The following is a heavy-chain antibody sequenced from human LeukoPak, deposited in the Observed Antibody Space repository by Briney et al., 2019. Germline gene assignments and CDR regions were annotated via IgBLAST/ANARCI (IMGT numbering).Heavy chain of an antibody. CDR3: ATDVRGLVPYYFDF. Sequence: SETLSLTCAVSGGSISSYYWNWIRQPPGKGLEWIGYIYYSGSTNYNPSLKSRVTISIDTSKNQLSLQLTSVTAADTAVYYCATDVRGLVPYYFDFWAQGTLVTVSS. CDR1: GGSISSYY. V-gene: IGHV4-59*01. CDR2: IYYSGST. D-gene: IGHD3-10*02. J-gene: IGHJ4*02.